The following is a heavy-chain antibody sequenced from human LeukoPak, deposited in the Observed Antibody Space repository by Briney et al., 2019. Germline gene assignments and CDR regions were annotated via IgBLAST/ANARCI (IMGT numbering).Heavy chain of an antibody. D-gene: IGHD6-25*01. CDR1: GDSVSGTSAG. CDR3: ARERLDDAFDI. V-gene: IGHV6-1*01. J-gene: IGHJ3*02. CDR2: TYYRSKWYN. Sequence: SQTLSLTCVISGDSVSGTSAGWNWIRQSPSRGLEWLGRTYYRSKWYNDYAVSVKSRITINPDTSKNQFSLQLNSVTPEDTAVYYCARERLDDAFDIWGQGTMVTVSS.